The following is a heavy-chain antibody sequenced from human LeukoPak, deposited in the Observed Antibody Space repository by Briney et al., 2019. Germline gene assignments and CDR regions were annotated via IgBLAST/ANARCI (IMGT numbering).Heavy chain of an antibody. CDR3: ARGRGYCSSTSCYNYYYYMDV. D-gene: IGHD2-2*02. Sequence: GGSLRLSCAASGFTFSSYSMNWVRQAPGKGLEWVSCISSSSSSTIYYADSVKGRFTISRDNAKNSLYLQMNSLRAEDTAVYYCARGRGYCSSTSCYNYYYYMDVWGKGTTVTVSS. CDR2: ISSSSSSTI. V-gene: IGHV3-48*01. J-gene: IGHJ6*03. CDR1: GFTFSSYS.